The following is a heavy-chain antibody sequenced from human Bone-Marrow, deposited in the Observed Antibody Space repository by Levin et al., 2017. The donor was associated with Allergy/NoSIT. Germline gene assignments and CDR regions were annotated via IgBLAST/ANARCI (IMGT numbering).Heavy chain of an antibody. CDR2: ISGSGGST. CDR1: GFTFSSYA. V-gene: IGHV3-23*01. D-gene: IGHD2-8*01. CDR3: AKGLLGYCTNGVCPNLGYYDYGMDV. Sequence: GGSLRLSCAASGFTFSSYAMSWVRQAPGKGLEWVSAISGSGGSTYYADSVKGRFTISRDNSKNTLYLQMNSLRAEDTAVYYCAKGLLGYCTNGVCPNLGYYDYGMDVWGQGTTVTVSS. J-gene: IGHJ6*02.